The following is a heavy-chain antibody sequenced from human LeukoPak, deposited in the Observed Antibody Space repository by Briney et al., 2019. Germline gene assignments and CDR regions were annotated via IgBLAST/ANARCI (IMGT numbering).Heavy chain of an antibody. J-gene: IGHJ4*02. V-gene: IGHV4-61*05. Sequence: SETLSLTCTVSGGSISSSSYYWGWIRQPPGKGLEWIGYIYYSGSAKYNPSLKSRVTISVDTSKNQFSLKLSSVTAGDTAVYYCARAPGIAAAGTHFDFWGQGTLVTVSP. CDR1: GGSISSSSYY. CDR2: IYYSGSA. CDR3: ARAPGIAAAGTHFDF. D-gene: IGHD6-13*01.